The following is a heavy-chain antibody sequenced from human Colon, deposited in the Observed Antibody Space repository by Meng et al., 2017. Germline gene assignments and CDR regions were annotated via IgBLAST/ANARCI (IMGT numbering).Heavy chain of an antibody. CDR2: IYPSGRT. V-gene: IGHV4-4*02. J-gene: IGHJ5*02. Sequence: QVQLKESGPGLGKPSGTLSRTGAVAGVSISSGNGWTWVRQPPGKGLEWIGEIYPSGRTSSNPSLQGRVTILLDKSKNQFSLELNSVTAADTAVYYCARFYGSESYLDPWGQGTLVTVSS. CDR3: ARFYGSESYLDP. D-gene: IGHD3-10*01. CDR1: GVSISSGNG.